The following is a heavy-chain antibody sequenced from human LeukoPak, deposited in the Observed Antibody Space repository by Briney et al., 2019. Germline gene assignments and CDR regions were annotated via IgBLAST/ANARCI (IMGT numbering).Heavy chain of an antibody. Sequence: GASVTVSCKASGGTLSSYAISWVRQAPGQGLEWMGGIIPIFGTANYAQKFQGRVTITADESTSTAYMELSSLRSEDTAVYYCAREGSGSYYRDYYYYGMDVWGQGTTVTVSS. J-gene: IGHJ6*02. CDR1: GGTLSSYA. V-gene: IGHV1-69*13. CDR3: AREGSGSYYRDYYYYGMDV. D-gene: IGHD3-10*01. CDR2: IIPIFGTA.